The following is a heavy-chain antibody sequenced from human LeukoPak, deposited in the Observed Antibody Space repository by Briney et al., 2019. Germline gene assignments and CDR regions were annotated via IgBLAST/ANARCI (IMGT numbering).Heavy chain of an antibody. CDR3: ARLRPRYFDWLPSNYYYMDV. CDR1: GYSISSGYY. V-gene: IGHV4-38-2*02. CDR2: IYHSGST. Sequence: PSETLSLTCTVSGYSISSGYYWGWIRQPPGKGLEWIGSIYHSGSTYYNPSLKSRVTISVDTSKNQFSLKLSSVTAADTAVYYCARLRPRYFDWLPSNYYYMDVWGKGTTVTVSS. J-gene: IGHJ6*03. D-gene: IGHD3-9*01.